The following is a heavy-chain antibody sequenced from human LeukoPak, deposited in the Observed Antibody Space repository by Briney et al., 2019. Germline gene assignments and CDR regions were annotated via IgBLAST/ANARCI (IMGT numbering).Heavy chain of an antibody. CDR3: ARENSSGWH. J-gene: IGHJ4*02. CDR2: ISWDGGKT. D-gene: IGHD6-19*01. Sequence: RQSPVFGLEWVSLISWDGGKTGYADSMKGRYTISRDNRKHSLYLQMNSLRAEDTAVYYCARENSSGWHWGQGTLVAVSS. V-gene: IGHV3-43*01.